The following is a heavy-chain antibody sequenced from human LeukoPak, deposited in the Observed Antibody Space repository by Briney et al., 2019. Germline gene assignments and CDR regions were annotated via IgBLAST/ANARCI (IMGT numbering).Heavy chain of an antibody. CDR3: ARVPRSGPDY. D-gene: IGHD3-10*01. CDR2: ISSSGTTI. V-gene: IGHV3-48*03. Sequence: GGSLRLSCAASGFTFSSYEMNWVRQAPGKGLEWVSYISSSGTTIYYADSVKGRFTISRDNAKNSLYLQMNSLRAEDTAVYYCARVPRSGPDYWGQGTLVTVSS. CDR1: GFTFSSYE. J-gene: IGHJ4*02.